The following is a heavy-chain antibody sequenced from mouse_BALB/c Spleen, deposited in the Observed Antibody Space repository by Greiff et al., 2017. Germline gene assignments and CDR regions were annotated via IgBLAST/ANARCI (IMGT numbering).Heavy chain of an antibody. CDR1: GYSITSGYY. D-gene: IGHD1-1*01. Sequence: ESGPGLVKPSQSLSLTCSVTGYSITSGYYWNWIRQFPGNKLEWMGYISYDGSNNYNPSLKNRISITRDTSKNQFFLKLNSVTTEDTATYYCARDYYSSSYWFAYWGQGTLVTVSA. CDR3: ARDYYSSSYWFAY. CDR2: ISYDGSN. J-gene: IGHJ3*01. V-gene: IGHV3-6*02.